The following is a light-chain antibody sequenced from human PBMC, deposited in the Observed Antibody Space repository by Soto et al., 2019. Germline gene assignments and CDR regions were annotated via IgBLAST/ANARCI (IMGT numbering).Light chain of an antibody. CDR3: HQYARSPLT. Sequence: EIVLTQSPDTLSLSPGERVTLSCRASQIVDQRYLGWFQQKPGQAPRLLIYDVSRRATGIPDRFSGSESGTDYTLTISRLEPEDFAVYYCHQYARSPLTFGGGTKVEIK. CDR2: DVS. CDR1: QIVDQRY. V-gene: IGKV3-20*01. J-gene: IGKJ4*01.